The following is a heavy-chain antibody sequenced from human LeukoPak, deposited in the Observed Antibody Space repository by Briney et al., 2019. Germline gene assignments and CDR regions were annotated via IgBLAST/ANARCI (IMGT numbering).Heavy chain of an antibody. CDR2: SNADSCRR. Sequence: ASVKLSCKASGYTFTGYYMHWVRQAPGQGLEWMGWSNADSCRRNYAQKFPGSVTRTRNTSVSTAYMELSRLRSDDTAVYYCARDGFDEWELRYFDYWGQGTLVTVSS. CDR1: GYTFTGYY. D-gene: IGHD1-26*01. J-gene: IGHJ4*02. V-gene: IGHV1-2*02. CDR3: ARDGFDEWELRYFDY.